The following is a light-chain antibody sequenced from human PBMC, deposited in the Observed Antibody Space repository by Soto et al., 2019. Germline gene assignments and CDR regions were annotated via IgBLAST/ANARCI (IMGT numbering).Light chain of an antibody. Sequence: QSALTQPASVSGSPGQSITISCTGTSSDVGVYNYVSWYQQHPGKAPKLMIYDVSNRPSGVSNRFSGSKSGNTASLTISGLQAEDEDDYYCSSYTSSSTRVFGGGTKLTVL. CDR1: SSDVGVYNY. J-gene: IGLJ3*02. CDR3: SSYTSSSTRV. CDR2: DVS. V-gene: IGLV2-14*01.